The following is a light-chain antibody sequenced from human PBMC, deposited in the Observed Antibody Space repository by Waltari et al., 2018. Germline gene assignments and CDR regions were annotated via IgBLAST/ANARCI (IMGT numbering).Light chain of an antibody. CDR3: QQYNNWPPLFT. V-gene: IGKV3D-15*01. Sequence: EIVMTQSPATLSVSPGDRATLSCRASQSVSSNLAWYQQKPGQAPRLLIYGASTRATGIPARFSGTGSRTEFTLTISSLQSEDFAVYYCQQYNNWPPLFTFGPGTKVDMK. CDR1: QSVSSN. CDR2: GAS. J-gene: IGKJ3*01.